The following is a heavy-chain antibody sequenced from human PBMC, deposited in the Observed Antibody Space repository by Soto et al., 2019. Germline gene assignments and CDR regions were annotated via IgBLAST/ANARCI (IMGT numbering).Heavy chain of an antibody. D-gene: IGHD6-13*01. CDR2: MNPNSGNT. Sequence: ASVKVSCKASGYTFTSYDINWVRQATGQGLEWMGWMNPNSGNTVYAQNFQGRVTMTRNTSISTAYMELSSLRSEDTAVYYCARDSGAKLSSSWGQGTLVTVSS. CDR3: ARDSGAKLSSS. CDR1: GYTFTSYD. J-gene: IGHJ4*02. V-gene: IGHV1-8*01.